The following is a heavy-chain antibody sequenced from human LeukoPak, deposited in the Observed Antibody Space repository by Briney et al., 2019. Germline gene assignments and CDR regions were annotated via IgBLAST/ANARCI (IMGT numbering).Heavy chain of an antibody. Sequence: GGSLRLSCAASGFTFRNYWMHWVRQAPGKGLVCVSRINSDGSSTTYADSVKGRFTMSRDNAKNTLYLQMNSLRAEDTAVYYCARGGFGIVVVSAIDYWGQGTLVTVSS. CDR3: ARGGFGIVVVSAIDY. CDR1: GFTFRNYW. CDR2: INSDGSST. V-gene: IGHV3-74*01. J-gene: IGHJ4*02. D-gene: IGHD2-21*01.